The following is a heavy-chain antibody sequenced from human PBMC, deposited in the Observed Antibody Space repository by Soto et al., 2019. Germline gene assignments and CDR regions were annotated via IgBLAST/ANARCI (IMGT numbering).Heavy chain of an antibody. Sequence: SETLSLTCTVSGGSISSYYWSWIRQPPGKGLEWIGYIYYSGSTNYNPSLKSRVTISVDTSKNQFSLKLSFVTAADTAVYFCARYMVRGVIVGYYYMDVWGKGTTVTVSS. CDR1: GGSISSYY. J-gene: IGHJ6*03. CDR2: IYYSGST. D-gene: IGHD3-10*01. V-gene: IGHV4-59*01. CDR3: ARYMVRGVIVGYYYMDV.